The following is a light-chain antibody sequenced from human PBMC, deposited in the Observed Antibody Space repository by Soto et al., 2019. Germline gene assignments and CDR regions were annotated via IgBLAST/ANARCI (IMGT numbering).Light chain of an antibody. CDR2: GAS. V-gene: IGKV3-20*01. Sequence: EIVLTQSPGTLSLSPGERATLSCRASQSVSSSYLAWYQQQPGQAPRLLIYGASSRATGIPDRFSGSGSGTDFTLTISRLEPEDFAVYHCQQYGDSPLTFGGGTKVDIK. CDR1: QSVSSSY. CDR3: QQYGDSPLT. J-gene: IGKJ4*01.